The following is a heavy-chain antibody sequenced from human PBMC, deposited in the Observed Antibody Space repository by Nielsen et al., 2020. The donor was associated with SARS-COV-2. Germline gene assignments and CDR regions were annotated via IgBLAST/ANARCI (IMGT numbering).Heavy chain of an antibody. V-gene: IGHV3-9*01. Sequence: GGSLRLSCAASGFTFDDYAMHWVRQAPGKGLEWVSGISWNSGSIGYADSVKGRFTISRDNAKNSLYLQMNSLRAEDTALYYCAKLYYYDSSGDYWGQGTLVTVSS. CDR1: GFTFDDYA. J-gene: IGHJ4*02. CDR3: AKLYYYDSSGDY. D-gene: IGHD3-22*01. CDR2: ISWNSGSI.